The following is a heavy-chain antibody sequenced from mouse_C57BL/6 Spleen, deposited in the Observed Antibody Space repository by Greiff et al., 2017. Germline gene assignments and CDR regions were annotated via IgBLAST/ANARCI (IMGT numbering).Heavy chain of an antibody. Sequence: DVQLQESGPELVKPGASVKIPCKASGYTFTDYNMDWVKQSHGKSLEWIGDINPNNGGTIYNQKFKGKATLTVDKSSSTAYMELRSLTSEDTAVYYCAISGYSNYVSMDYWGQGTSVTVSS. CDR1: GYTFTDYN. D-gene: IGHD2-5*01. CDR2: INPNNGGT. V-gene: IGHV1-18*01. CDR3: AISGYSNYVSMDY. J-gene: IGHJ4*01.